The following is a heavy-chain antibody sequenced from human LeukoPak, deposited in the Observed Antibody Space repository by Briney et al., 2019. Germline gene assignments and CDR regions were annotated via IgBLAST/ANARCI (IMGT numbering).Heavy chain of an antibody. V-gene: IGHV3-11*06. CDR2: ICCSSSYT. D-gene: IGHD3-9*01. Sequence: GGSLRLSCAASGFTFSDYYMSWIRQAPGKGLEWVSFICCSSSYTNYADSVKGRFTISRDNAKNTLYLQMNSLRAEDTAVYYCARDLSDYDILTGYYHKYYFDYWGQGTLVTVSS. CDR3: ARDLSDYDILTGYYHKYYFDY. CDR1: GFTFSDYY. J-gene: IGHJ4*02.